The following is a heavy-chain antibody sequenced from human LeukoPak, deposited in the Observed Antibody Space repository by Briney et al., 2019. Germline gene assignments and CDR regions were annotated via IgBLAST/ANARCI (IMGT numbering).Heavy chain of an antibody. J-gene: IGHJ4*02. CDR1: GFTFNSYA. CDR2: ISGSGDDT. D-gene: IGHD2-15*01. V-gene: IGHV3-23*01. CDR3: ANGDIHY. Sequence: GGSLRLSCAASGFTFNSYAMTWVRQAPGKGLEWVSSISGSGDDTLSADSVKGRFTISRDNSKNTLYLQMNSLRAEDTAVYYCANGDIHYWGQGTLVTVSS.